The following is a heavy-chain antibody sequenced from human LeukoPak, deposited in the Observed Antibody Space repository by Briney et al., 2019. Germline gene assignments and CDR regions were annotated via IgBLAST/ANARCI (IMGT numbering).Heavy chain of an antibody. CDR3: ASDFSSGHYSWSLVY. D-gene: IGHD3-3*01. Sequence: GGSLRLSCAVSGFTVSSNYMSWVRQAPGKGLEWVSVIYSGGSTCYADSVKGRFTISRDNSKNTLYLQMNSLRVEDTAVYYCASDFSSGHYSWSLVYWGQGSLVTVSS. J-gene: IGHJ4*02. CDR1: GFTVSSNY. CDR2: IYSGGST. V-gene: IGHV3-53*01.